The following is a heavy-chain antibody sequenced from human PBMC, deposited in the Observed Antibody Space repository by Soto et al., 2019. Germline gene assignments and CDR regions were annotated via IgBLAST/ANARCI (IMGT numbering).Heavy chain of an antibody. CDR3: ARDHLIAEADDFYYGPDD. Sequence: DVKLVESGGGLVQPGDSLRLSCEGSGFTFSMYSMSWVRQSPGKGLEWVAKIPQDGVDGHYADSGKGPFTLSSDNGKNSLDLHVNYPRAEDTAVDYWARDHLIAEADDFYYGPDDWGRGGTATVSS. CDR2: IPQDGVDG. J-gene: IGHJ6*02. CDR1: GFTFSMYS. D-gene: IGHD2-15*01. V-gene: IGHV3-7*03.